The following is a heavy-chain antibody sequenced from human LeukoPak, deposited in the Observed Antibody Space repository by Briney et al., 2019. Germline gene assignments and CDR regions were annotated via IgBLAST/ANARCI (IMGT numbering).Heavy chain of an antibody. J-gene: IGHJ4*02. CDR3: AREEHYYDSSGYFPI. D-gene: IGHD3-22*01. CDR2: IIPILGIA. Sequence: SVKVSCKASGGTFSSYAISWVRQAPGQGLEWMGRIIPILGIANYAQKFQGRVTITADKSTSTAYMELSSLRSEDTAVYYRAREEHYYDSSGYFPIWGQGTLVTVSS. CDR1: GGTFSSYA. V-gene: IGHV1-69*04.